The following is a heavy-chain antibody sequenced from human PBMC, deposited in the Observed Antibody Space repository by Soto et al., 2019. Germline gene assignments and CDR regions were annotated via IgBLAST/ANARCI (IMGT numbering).Heavy chain of an antibody. Sequence: SETLSLTCTVSGGSISSSSYYWGWIRQPPGKGLEWIGIIYYSGSTYYNPSLKSRVTISVDTSKNQFSLKLSSVTAADTAVYYCARRITMIVVAYNWFDPWGQGTLVTVSS. J-gene: IGHJ5*02. CDR2: IYYSGST. V-gene: IGHV4-39*01. CDR3: ARRITMIVVAYNWFDP. D-gene: IGHD3-22*01. CDR1: GGSISSSSYY.